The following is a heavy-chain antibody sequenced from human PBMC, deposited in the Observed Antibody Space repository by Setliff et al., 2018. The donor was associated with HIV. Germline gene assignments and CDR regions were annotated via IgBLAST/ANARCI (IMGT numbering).Heavy chain of an antibody. CDR1: GYSLTSYG. D-gene: IGHD3-10*01. J-gene: IGHJ4*02. Sequence: ASVKVSCKAVGYSLTSYGINWVRKAPGQGLEWMGWISADHGNTEYAQKFHGRFTMTTDTSTNTAYMELSSLRSEDTAVYYCATATGYHDSGSLQNWGQGTLVTVSS. CDR2: ISADHGNT. CDR3: ATATGYHDSGSLQN. V-gene: IGHV1-18*01.